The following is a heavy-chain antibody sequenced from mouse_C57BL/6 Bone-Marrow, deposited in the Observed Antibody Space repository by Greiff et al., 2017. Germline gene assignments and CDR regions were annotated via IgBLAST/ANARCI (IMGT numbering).Heavy chain of an antibody. V-gene: IGHV14-4*01. Sequence: VQLKESGAELVRPGASVKLSCTASGFNIKDDYMHWVKQRPEQGLEWIGWIDPENGDTEYASKFQGKATITADTSSNPAYLQLSSLTSEDTAVYYCTVDYYGSSWGFAYWGQGTLVTVSA. CDR2: IDPENGDT. J-gene: IGHJ3*01. CDR3: TVDYYGSSWGFAY. CDR1: GFNIKDDY. D-gene: IGHD1-1*01.